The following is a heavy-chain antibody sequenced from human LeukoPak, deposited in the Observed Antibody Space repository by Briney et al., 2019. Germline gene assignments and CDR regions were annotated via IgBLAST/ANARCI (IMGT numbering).Heavy chain of an antibody. J-gene: IGHJ4*02. D-gene: IGHD6-6*01. Sequence: PGGSLRLSCAVSGWSFSSYWMSWVRQVPGKGLEWVSSINEVGSDTRYADSVRGRFTISRDNAKNSLYLQMNSLTVEDTATCYCAGEPRQLAYWGQGTLVTVSS. CDR2: INEVGSDT. CDR3: AGEPRQLAY. CDR1: GWSFSSYW. V-gene: IGHV3-7*03.